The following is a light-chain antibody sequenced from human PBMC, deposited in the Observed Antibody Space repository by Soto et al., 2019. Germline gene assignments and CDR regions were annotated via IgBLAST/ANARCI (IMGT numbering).Light chain of an antibody. Sequence: NFMLTQPHSVSESPGKTVSISCTRSSGSIASNYVQWYQQRPGSAPTTVIFENNQRLSGVPDRFSGSIDSSSNSASLTIAGLKTEDEADYYCQSYDSSGYVFATGTKVTVL. CDR1: SGSIASNY. V-gene: IGLV6-57*04. J-gene: IGLJ1*01. CDR3: QSYDSSGYV. CDR2: ENN.